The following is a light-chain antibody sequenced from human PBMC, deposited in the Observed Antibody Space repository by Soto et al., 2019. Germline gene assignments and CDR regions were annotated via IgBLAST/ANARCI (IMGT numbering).Light chain of an antibody. CDR3: QQSSEETWT. CDR1: QSISSY. CDR2: AAS. V-gene: IGKV1-39*01. Sequence: DIQMTQSPSSLSASVGDRVTLTCRASQSISSYLNWYQQKPGKAPKLLIYAASSLQSGVPSRFSGSGSGTDFTLTISSLQPEDFATYYSQQSSEETWTFGQGTKVEIK. J-gene: IGKJ1*01.